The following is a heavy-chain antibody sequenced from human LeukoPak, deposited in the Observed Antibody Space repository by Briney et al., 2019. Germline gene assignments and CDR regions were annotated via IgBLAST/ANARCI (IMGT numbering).Heavy chain of an antibody. CDR3: ARDERYDSSGYPFDY. Sequence: ASVKVSCKASGYTFTGYFIHWVRQAPGQGLEWMGWINPNSGGTNYAQKFQGRVTMTRDTSISTAYMELSRLRSDDTAVYYCARDERYDSSGYPFDYWGQGTLVTVSS. CDR1: GYTFTGYF. D-gene: IGHD3-22*01. J-gene: IGHJ4*02. V-gene: IGHV1-2*02. CDR2: INPNSGGT.